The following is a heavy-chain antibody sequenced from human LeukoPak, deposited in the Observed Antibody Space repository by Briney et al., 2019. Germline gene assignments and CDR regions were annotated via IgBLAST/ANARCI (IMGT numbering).Heavy chain of an antibody. CDR1: GGSTTTINC. CDR3: ARIRGAGADYYYYYMDV. Sequence: SGTLSLTCVVSGGSTTTINCWCCVRQPPGKGLEWIGEIHQSGSTNYNPSIKNRVTVSVDKSKNQFSLKLSSVTAADTAVYYCARIRGAGADYYYYYMDVWGKGTTVTVSS. V-gene: IGHV4-4*02. J-gene: IGHJ6*03. D-gene: IGHD3-3*01. CDR2: IHQSGST.